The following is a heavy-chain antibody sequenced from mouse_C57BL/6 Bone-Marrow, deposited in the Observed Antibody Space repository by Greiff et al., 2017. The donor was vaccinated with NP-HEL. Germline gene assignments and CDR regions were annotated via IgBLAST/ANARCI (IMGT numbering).Heavy chain of an antibody. CDR3: AFYGSTYGGYFDV. Sequence: VQLQQSGPELVKPWASVKISCKASGYAFSSSWMNWVKQRPGKGLEWIGRIYPGDGDTNYNGKFKGKATLTADKSSSTAYMQLSSLTSEDSAVYFCAFYGSTYGGYFDVWGTGTTVTVSS. D-gene: IGHD1-1*01. CDR1: GYAFSSSW. CDR2: IYPGDGDT. V-gene: IGHV1-82*01. J-gene: IGHJ1*03.